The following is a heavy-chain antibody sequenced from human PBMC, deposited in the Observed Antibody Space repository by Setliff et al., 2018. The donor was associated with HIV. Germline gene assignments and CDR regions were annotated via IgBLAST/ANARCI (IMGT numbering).Heavy chain of an antibody. Sequence: LSLTCTVSGDSVSSSDYYWGWVRQPPGRRLEWIGGIYYSGTTYYNPSLKSRVTISLDTSKNQFSLKLSSVTAADTAVYYCARDIQAAGTGWFDPWGQGTLVTVSS. D-gene: IGHD6-13*01. CDR1: GDSVSSSDYY. CDR2: IYYSGTT. J-gene: IGHJ5*02. V-gene: IGHV4-39*07. CDR3: ARDIQAAGTGWFDP.